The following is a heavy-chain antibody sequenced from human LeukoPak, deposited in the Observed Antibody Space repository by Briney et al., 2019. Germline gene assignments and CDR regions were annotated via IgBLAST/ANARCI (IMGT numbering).Heavy chain of an antibody. V-gene: IGHV4-30-4*01. D-gene: IGHD6-19*01. Sequence: SETLSLTCTVSGGSISSGDYYWSWIRQPPGKGLEWIGYIYYSGSTYYNPSLKSRVTISVDTSKNQFSLKLSSVTAADTAVYYCARAEEYNSGWPYYFDYWGQGTLVTVSS. CDR2: IYYSGST. CDR3: ARAEEYNSGWPYYFDY. J-gene: IGHJ4*02. CDR1: GGSISSGDYY.